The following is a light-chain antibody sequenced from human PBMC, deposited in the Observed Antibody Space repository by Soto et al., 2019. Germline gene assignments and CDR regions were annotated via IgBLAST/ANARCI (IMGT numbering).Light chain of an antibody. J-gene: IGLJ3*02. V-gene: IGLV2-8*01. CDR1: SSDVGGYVF. CDR2: EVT. Sequence: QSALSQPPSASGSPGQSVTISCAGTSSDVGGYVFVSWYQHHPGKAPKLIIYEVTKRPSGVPDRFSGSKSGNTASLTISGLRADDEAHYYCTSYAGSHSPVVFGGGTKLTVL. CDR3: TSYAGSHSPVV.